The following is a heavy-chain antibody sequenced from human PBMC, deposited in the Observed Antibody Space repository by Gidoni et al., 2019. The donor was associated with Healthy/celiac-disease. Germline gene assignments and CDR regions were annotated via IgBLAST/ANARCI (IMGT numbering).Heavy chain of an antibody. CDR2: INHSGST. J-gene: IGHJ3*02. CDR1: GGSFSGYY. V-gene: IGHV4-34*01. CDR3: ARRVVVGAYSDAFDI. Sequence: QVQLQQWGAGLLQPSETLSLTCAVYGGSFSGYYWSWIRQPPGKGLEWIGEINHSGSTNYNPSLKSRVTISVDTSKNQFSLKLSSVTAADTAVYYCARRVVVGAYSDAFDIWGQGTMVTVSS. D-gene: IGHD1-26*01.